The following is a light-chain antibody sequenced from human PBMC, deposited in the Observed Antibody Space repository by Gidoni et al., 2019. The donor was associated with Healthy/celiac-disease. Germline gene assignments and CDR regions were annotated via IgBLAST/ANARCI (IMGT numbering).Light chain of an antibody. CDR1: QSISSY. CDR2: AAS. Sequence: DIQMTQSPSSLSASVGDRVTITCRASQSISSYLNWYQQKPGKAPKLLIYAASSLQSGVPSRFSGSGSGTDFTLTISSLQPEDFATYYCQQSYSTPLRFXQXTKLXIK. CDR3: QQSYSTPLR. V-gene: IGKV1-39*01. J-gene: IGKJ2*03.